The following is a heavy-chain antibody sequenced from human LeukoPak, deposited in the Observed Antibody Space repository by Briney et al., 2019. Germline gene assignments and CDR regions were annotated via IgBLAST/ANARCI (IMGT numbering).Heavy chain of an antibody. D-gene: IGHD1-26*01. J-gene: IGHJ4*02. CDR2: ISYDGSNK. CDR3: AREFSGSSIAFDY. V-gene: IGHV3-30*03. Sequence: GGSLRLSCAASGFTFSSYGMHWVRQAPGKGLEWVAVISYDGSNKYYADSVKGRFTISRDNSKNTLYLQMNSLGADDTAVYYCAREFSGSSIAFDYWGQGAVVTVSS. CDR1: GFTFSSYG.